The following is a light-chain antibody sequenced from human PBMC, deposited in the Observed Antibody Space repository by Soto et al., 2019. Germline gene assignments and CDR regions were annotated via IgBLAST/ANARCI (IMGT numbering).Light chain of an antibody. CDR2: RNN. V-gene: IGLV1-47*01. J-gene: IGLJ3*02. CDR3: AAWDDSLSGWV. CDR1: SSNIGSNY. Sequence: SVLTQPPSASGTPGQRVTISCSGSSSNIGSNYVYWYQQFPGTAPKLLIYRNNQRPPGVPDRFSGSKSGTSASLAISGLRSEDEADYHCAAWDDSLSGWVFGGGTKLTVL.